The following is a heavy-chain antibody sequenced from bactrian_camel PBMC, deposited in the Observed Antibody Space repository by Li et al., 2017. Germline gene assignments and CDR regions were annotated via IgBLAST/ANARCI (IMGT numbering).Heavy chain of an antibody. CDR1: GFSFEDSD. CDR2: ITSDGRT. CDR3: ATVWCRTGFGIG. J-gene: IGHJ4*01. D-gene: IGHD1*01. V-gene: IGHV3S66*01. Sequence: VQLVESGGGSVEAGETLTLTCTASGFSFEDSDARWYRQAPGNECELVSRITSDGRTYYADSVKGRFAISHNNAKNTVYLEMNSLKPEDTAMYNCATVWCRTGFGIGRGQGTQVTVS.